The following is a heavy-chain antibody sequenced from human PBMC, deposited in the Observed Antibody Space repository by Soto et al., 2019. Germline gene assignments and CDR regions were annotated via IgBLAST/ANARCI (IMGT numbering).Heavy chain of an antibody. V-gene: IGHV1-8*01. D-gene: IGHD3-10*01. CDR1: GYTFTSYD. J-gene: IGHJ6*03. Sequence: ASVKLSCKASGYTFTSYDINWVRQATEQGLEWMGWMNPNSGNTGYAQKFQGRVTMTRNTSISTAYMELSSLRSEDTAVYYCARVQLLWFGELLSHYMDVWGKGTTVTVSS. CDR2: MNPNSGNT. CDR3: ARVQLLWFGELLSHYMDV.